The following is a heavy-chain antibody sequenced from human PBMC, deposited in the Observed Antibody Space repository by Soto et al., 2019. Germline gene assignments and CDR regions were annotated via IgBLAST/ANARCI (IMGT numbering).Heavy chain of an antibody. D-gene: IGHD2-2*01. CDR3: AKVIPAGMGDAFDL. Sequence: QVQLVQSGSELKKPGASVKVSCKASGYTFTNHALNWVRQAPGQGLEWRGWINTNTGNSTYVQGFTGRFVFSLDTSVSTTYLQIYNLKTEDTAVYFCAKVIPAGMGDAFDLWGQGTMVTVSS. CDR1: GYTFTNHA. J-gene: IGHJ3*01. V-gene: IGHV7-4-1*01. CDR2: INTNTGNS.